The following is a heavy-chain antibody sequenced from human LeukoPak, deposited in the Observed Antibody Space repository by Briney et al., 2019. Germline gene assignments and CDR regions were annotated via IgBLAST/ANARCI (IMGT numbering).Heavy chain of an antibody. Sequence: SETLSLTCAVYGGSFSGYYWSWIRQPPGKGLEWIGEINHSGSTNYNPSLKSRVTMSVDTSKNQFSLKLSSVTAADTAVYYCARDSGYYDFWSGYPHYYYYGMDVWGQGTTVTVSS. CDR2: INHSGST. D-gene: IGHD3-3*01. J-gene: IGHJ6*02. CDR1: GGSFSGYY. CDR3: ARDSGYYDFWSGYPHYYYYGMDV. V-gene: IGHV4-34*01.